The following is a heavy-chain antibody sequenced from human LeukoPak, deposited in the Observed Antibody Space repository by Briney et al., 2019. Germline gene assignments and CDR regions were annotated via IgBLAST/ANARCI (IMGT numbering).Heavy chain of an antibody. J-gene: IGHJ4*02. D-gene: IGHD1-26*01. CDR3: ARDQAQWELLSPPDY. CDR1: GFTFSSYW. V-gene: IGHV3-74*01. Sequence: GGSLRLSCAASGFTFSSYWMHWVRHAPGKGLVWVSRINIDGTNTRYADSVKGRFTISRDNAKHTLYLQMNSLRAEDTAVYYCARDQAQWELLSPPDYWAQGTLVTVS. CDR2: INIDGTNT.